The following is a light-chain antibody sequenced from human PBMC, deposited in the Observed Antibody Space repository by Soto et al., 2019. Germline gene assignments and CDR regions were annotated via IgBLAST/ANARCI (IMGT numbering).Light chain of an antibody. CDR2: ENN. Sequence: QSVLTQPPSLSAAPGQKVTISGSGSSSNIGKNYVSWYQQLPGTAPKLLIYENNKRPSGIPDRFSGSKSGTSATLGITGLQTGDEADYYCGTWDSSLSAVVFGGGTKLTVL. J-gene: IGLJ2*01. V-gene: IGLV1-51*02. CDR3: GTWDSSLSAVV. CDR1: SSNIGKNY.